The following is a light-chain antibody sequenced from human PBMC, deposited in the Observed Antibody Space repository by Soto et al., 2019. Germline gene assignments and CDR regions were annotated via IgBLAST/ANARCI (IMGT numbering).Light chain of an antibody. V-gene: IGKV1-39*01. CDR2: AAS. CDR1: QTISDY. J-gene: IGKJ4*01. CDR3: QQSSNTPLT. Sequence: DIQMTQSPSSLSPSVGDRVAITCRASQTISDYLNWYQQKPGKAPSLLIYAASSLQSGVPSRFSASGSGTDFTLTITSLQPEDFAAYYCQQSSNTPLTFGGGTKVDIK.